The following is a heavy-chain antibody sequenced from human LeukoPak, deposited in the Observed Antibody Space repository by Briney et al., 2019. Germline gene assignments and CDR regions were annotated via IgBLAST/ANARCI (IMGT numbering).Heavy chain of an antibody. CDR3: AKDLAVAGTPRDY. V-gene: IGHV3-43*02. D-gene: IGHD6-19*01. CDR1: GFTFDDYA. CDR2: ISGDGGGT. Sequence: GRSLRLSCAASGFTFDDYAMHWVRQAPGKGLEWVSLISGDGGGTYYTDSVKGRFTISRDNSKNSLYLQMNSLTTEDTALYYCAKDLAVAGTPRDYWGQGTLVTVSS. J-gene: IGHJ4*02.